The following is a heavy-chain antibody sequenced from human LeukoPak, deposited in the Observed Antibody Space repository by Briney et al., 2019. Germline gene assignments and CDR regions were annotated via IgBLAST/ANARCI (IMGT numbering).Heavy chain of an antibody. CDR3: ARGEAIAVAGHIFDY. Sequence: VASVKVSCKASGGTFSNYAISWVRQAPGQGLEWMGGIIPLFDTADYAQKFQGRLTITADESTSTAYMELSSLRAEDTAVYYCARGEAIAVAGHIFDYWGQGTLVTVSS. V-gene: IGHV1-69*13. CDR1: GGTFSNYA. CDR2: IIPLFDTA. J-gene: IGHJ4*02. D-gene: IGHD6-19*01.